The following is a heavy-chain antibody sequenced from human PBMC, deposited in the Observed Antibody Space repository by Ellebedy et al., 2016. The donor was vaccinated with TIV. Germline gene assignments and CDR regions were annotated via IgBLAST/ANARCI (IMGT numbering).Heavy chain of an antibody. J-gene: IGHJ3*02. CDR1: GSTFADYA. Sequence: PGGSLRPSCTGSGSTFADYALAWFRQAPGKGLEWITFIKNPAYGETTQYAASVKGRFTISRDDSKSTAYLQMNSLKTEDTGVYSCTRVYTSSLDTFEKWGQGTMVTVAS. D-gene: IGHD6-13*01. CDR3: TRVYTSSLDTFEK. V-gene: IGHV3-49*03. CDR2: IKNPAYGETT.